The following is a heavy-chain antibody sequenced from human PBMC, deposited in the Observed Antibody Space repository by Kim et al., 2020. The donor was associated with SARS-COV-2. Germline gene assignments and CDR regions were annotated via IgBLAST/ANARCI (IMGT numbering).Heavy chain of an antibody. Sequence: AQGFTGRFVFSLDNSVSTAYLQINSLKAEDTALYYCARVIWGSYRYTDYWGQGTLVTVSS. CDR3: ARVIWGSYRYTDY. V-gene: IGHV7-4-1*02. J-gene: IGHJ4*02. D-gene: IGHD3-16*02.